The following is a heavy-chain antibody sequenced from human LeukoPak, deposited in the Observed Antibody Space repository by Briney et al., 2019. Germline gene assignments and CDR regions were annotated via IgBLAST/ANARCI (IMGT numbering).Heavy chain of an antibody. CDR3: ARGSLYCTNGVCYTEFPFDY. CDR1: GYTFTSYG. CDR2: IGAYNGNT. V-gene: IGHV1-18*01. D-gene: IGHD2-8*01. Sequence: ASVKVSCKASGYTFTSYGISWVRQAPGQGLEWMGWIGAYNGNTNYAQKLQGRVTMTTDTSTSTAYMELRSLRSDDTAVYYCARGSLYCTNGVCYTEFPFDYWGQGTLVTVSS. J-gene: IGHJ4*02.